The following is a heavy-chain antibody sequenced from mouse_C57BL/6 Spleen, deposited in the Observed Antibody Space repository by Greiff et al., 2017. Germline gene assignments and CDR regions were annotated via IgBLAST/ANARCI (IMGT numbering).Heavy chain of an antibody. J-gene: IGHJ1*03. CDR1: GFTFSDYG. CDR3: ARGGYGNYGYFDV. Sequence: EVHLVESGGGLVKPGGSLKLSCAASGFTFSDYGMHWVRQAPEKGLEWVAYISSGSSTIYYADTVKGRFTISRDNAKNTLFLQMTSLRSEDTAMYYCARGGYGNYGYFDVWGTGTTVTVSS. CDR2: ISSGSSTI. V-gene: IGHV5-17*01. D-gene: IGHD2-1*01.